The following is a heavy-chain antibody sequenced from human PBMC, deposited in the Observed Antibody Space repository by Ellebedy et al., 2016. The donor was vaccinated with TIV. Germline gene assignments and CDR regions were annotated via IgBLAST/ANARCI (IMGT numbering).Heavy chain of an antibody. CDR2: VHKDGSGA. CDR1: GFTLSSYW. Sequence: PGGSLRLSCAASGFTLSSYWMHWVRQAPGKGLVWVSRVHKDGSGANYADSVKGRFTISRDNAQDTLFLQMNSLRAEDTAVYFCSRGWSTPDSWGQGTLVIVSS. D-gene: IGHD2-15*01. V-gene: IGHV3-74*01. CDR3: SRGWSTPDS. J-gene: IGHJ4*02.